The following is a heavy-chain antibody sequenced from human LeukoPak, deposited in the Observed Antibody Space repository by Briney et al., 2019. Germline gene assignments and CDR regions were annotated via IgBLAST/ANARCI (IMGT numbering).Heavy chain of an antibody. CDR3: ATWWGSWLYY. J-gene: IGHJ4*02. CDR2: VDPEDGET. Sequence: ASVKVSCKVSGYTFTDYYMHWVQQAPGKGLEWMGLVDPEDGETIYAEKFQGRVTITADTSTDTAYMGLSSLRSEDTAVYYCATWWGSWLYYWGQGTLVTVSS. CDR1: GYTFTDYY. V-gene: IGHV1-69-2*01. D-gene: IGHD6-13*01.